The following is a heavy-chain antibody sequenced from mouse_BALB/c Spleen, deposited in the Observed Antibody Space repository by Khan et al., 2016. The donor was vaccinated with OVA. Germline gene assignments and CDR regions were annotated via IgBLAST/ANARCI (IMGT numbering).Heavy chain of an antibody. D-gene: IGHD2-14*01. J-gene: IGHJ2*01. CDR2: IYPYNDDT. Sequence: IQLVQSGPELVKPGASVKMSCKASGYTFTSYVMHWVRQKPGQGLEWIGYIYPYNDDTKYNEKIKGKATLTSDKSSSTAYMELSSLTSDDSAVYYCARNYRYDVYFDYWGQGTTLTVSS. V-gene: IGHV1S136*01. CDR3: ARNYRYDVYFDY. CDR1: GYTFTSYV.